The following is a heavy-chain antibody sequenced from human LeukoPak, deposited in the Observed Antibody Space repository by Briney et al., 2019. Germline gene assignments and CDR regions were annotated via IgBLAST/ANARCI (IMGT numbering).Heavy chain of an antibody. CDR1: GYTFTSYG. D-gene: IGHD6-13*01. J-gene: IGHJ6*02. CDR3: ARDRRYSSSWHPLNYYYYGMDV. Sequence: ASVKVSCKASGYTFTSYGISWVRQAPGQGLEWMEWISAYNGNTNYAQKLQGRVTMTTGTSTSTAYMELRSLRSDDTAVYYCARDRRYSSSWHPLNYYYYGMDVWGQGTTVTVSS. CDR2: ISAYNGNT. V-gene: IGHV1-18*01.